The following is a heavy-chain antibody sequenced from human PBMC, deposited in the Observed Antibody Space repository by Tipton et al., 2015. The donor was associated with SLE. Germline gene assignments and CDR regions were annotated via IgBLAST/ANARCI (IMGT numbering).Heavy chain of an antibody. Sequence: TLSLTCTVSGGSISSYYWSWIRQPPGKGLEWIGYIYYSGSTNYNPSPKSRVTISVDTSKDQFSLRLSSVTAADTAVYYCARHGGATPFDPWGQGTLVTVSS. CDR3: ARHGGATPFDP. V-gene: IGHV4-59*08. D-gene: IGHD4/OR15-4a*01. CDR1: GGSISSYY. CDR2: IYYSGST. J-gene: IGHJ5*02.